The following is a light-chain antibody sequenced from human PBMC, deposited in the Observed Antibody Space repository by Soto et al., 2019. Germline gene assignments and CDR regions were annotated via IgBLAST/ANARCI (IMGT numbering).Light chain of an antibody. CDR1: SSDVGGYDF. V-gene: IGLV2-8*01. CDR3: NSYGGNTNVV. CDR2: EVS. J-gene: IGLJ2*01. Sequence: QSVLTQPPSASGSPGQSVTIYCTGTSSDVGGYDFVSWYQQHPGKAPKILIYEVSKRASGVPDRFSGSKSGNTASLTVSGLQPDDEADYYCNSYGGNTNVVFGGGTKVTVL.